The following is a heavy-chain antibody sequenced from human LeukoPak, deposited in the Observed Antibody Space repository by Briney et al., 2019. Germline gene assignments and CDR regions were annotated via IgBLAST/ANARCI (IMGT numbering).Heavy chain of an antibody. V-gene: IGHV3-74*01. CDR3: AKVTYGSGTYGAFDY. CDR1: GFTFSSYW. CDR2: INSDGSST. D-gene: IGHD3-10*01. Sequence: GGSLRLSCAASGFTFSSYWMHWVRHAPGKGLVWVSRINSDGSSTSYADSVKGRFTISRDNSKNTLYLQMNSLRAEGTAVYYCAKVTYGSGTYGAFDYWGQGTLVTVSS. J-gene: IGHJ4*02.